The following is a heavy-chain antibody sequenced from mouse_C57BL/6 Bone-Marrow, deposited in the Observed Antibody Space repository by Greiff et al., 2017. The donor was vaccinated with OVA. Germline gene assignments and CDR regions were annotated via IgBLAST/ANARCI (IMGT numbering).Heavy chain of an antibody. CDR2: INPSTGGT. V-gene: IGHV1-42*01. D-gene: IGHD2-1*01. J-gene: IGHJ3*01. CDR1: GYSFTGYY. CDR3: ARWDLLWYPSFAY. Sequence: EVQLVESGPELVKPGASVKISCKASGYSFTGYYMNWVKQSPEKSLEWIGEINPSTGGTTYNQKFKAKATLTVDKSSSTAYMQLKSLTSEDSAVYYCARWDLLWYPSFAYWGQGTLVTVSA.